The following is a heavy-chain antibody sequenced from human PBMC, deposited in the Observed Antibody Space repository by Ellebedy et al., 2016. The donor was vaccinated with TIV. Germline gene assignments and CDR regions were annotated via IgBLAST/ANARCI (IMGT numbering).Heavy chain of an antibody. CDR3: VRHRGTYFDF. CDR2: IKENGREK. Sequence: GGSLRLSCTASGFTFSRDWMTWVRKAPGKGLEWVANIKENGREKYYVDSVKGRFTISRDNAKNSLFLQMDSLGAEDTAVYYCVRHRGTYFDFWGQGTLVTVSS. J-gene: IGHJ4*02. V-gene: IGHV3-7*03. D-gene: IGHD3-10*01. CDR1: GFTFSRDW.